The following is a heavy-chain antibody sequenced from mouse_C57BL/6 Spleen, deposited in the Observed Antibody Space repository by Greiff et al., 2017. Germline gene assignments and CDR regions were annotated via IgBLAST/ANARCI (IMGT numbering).Heavy chain of an antibody. V-gene: IGHV14-3*01. CDR1: GFNIKNTY. CDR2: IDPANGNT. J-gene: IGHJ4*01. Sequence: VQLQQSVAELVRPGASVKLSCTASGFNIKNTYMTWVKQRPEQGLEWIGRIDPANGNTKYAPKFQGKATITADTSSNTAYLQLSSLTSEDTAIYYCAAYRAMDYWGQGTSVTVSS. D-gene: IGHD2-14*01. CDR3: AAYRAMDY.